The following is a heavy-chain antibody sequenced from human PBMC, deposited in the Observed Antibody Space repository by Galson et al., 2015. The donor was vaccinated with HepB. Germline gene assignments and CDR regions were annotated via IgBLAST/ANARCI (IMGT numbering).Heavy chain of an antibody. Sequence: SLRLSCKASGYTFTNYGIHWVRQAPGKGLEWMALIYSDNGNTKYSQYFTGTFTLTWDTSTNTVYMQMSSLRAEDTAVYYCARRRYYFENGSYLFCDIDVWGHGTMVSVSS. CDR3: ARRRYYFENGSYLFCDIDV. CDR1: GYTFTNYG. D-gene: IGHD3-22*01. J-gene: IGHJ2*01. V-gene: IGHV1-3*01. CDR2: IYSDNGNT.